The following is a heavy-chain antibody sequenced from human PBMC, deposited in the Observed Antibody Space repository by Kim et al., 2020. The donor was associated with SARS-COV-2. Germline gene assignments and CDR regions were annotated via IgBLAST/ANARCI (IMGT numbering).Heavy chain of an antibody. D-gene: IGHD3-10*01. CDR1: GFTFSAFS. J-gene: IGHJ4*02. Sequence: GGSLRLSCTASGFTFSAFSMNWVRQAPGKGLEWVSSISSSGTFIYYSDSLKGRFTISRDNFRSSLFLQMNNLRAADTAVYYCARTHRGYLYGSGSSYYFDYWGQGALVTVSS. CDR3: ARTHRGYLYGSGSSYYFDY. V-gene: IGHV3-21*01. CDR2: ISSSGTFI.